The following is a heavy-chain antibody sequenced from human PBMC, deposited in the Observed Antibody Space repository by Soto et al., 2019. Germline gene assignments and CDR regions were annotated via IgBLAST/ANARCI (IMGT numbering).Heavy chain of an antibody. CDR1: GDSISSSNYY. V-gene: IGHV4-39*01. D-gene: IGHD6-13*01. CDR2: IFYSGST. CDR3: ARHVGQQLRYYYYGLDV. J-gene: IGHJ6*02. Sequence: SETLSLTCTVSGDSISSSNYYWGWIRQPPGKGLEWIGNIFYSGSTYYHPSLKSRVTISVDTSKNQFSLKLSSVTAADAAMYYCARHVGQQLRYYYYGLDVWGQGAAVTVSS.